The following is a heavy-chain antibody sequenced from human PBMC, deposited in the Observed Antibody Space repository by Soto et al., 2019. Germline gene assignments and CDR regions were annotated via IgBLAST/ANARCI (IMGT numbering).Heavy chain of an antibody. V-gene: IGHV3-23*01. D-gene: IGHD3-22*01. CDR2: ISGSGGST. J-gene: IGHJ6*02. CDR3: ASRSSAYYYESSGYYYHGMDV. Sequence: PGGSLRLSCAASGFTFSSYAMSWVRQAPGKGLEWVSAISGSGGSTYYADSVKGRFTISRDNSKNTLYLQMNSLRAEDTAVYYCASRSSAYYYESSGYYYHGMDVWGQGTTVTVFS. CDR1: GFTFSSYA.